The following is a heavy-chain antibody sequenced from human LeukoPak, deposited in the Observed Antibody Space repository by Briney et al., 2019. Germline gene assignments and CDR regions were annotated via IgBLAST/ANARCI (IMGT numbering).Heavy chain of an antibody. Sequence: ASVKVSCKASGYTFTGYYMHWVRQAPGQVLEWMVWINPNSGGTNYAQKFQGRVTMTRDTSISTAYMELSRLRSDDTAVYYCARVTSRWELLRPDYWGQGTLVTVSS. CDR2: INPNSGGT. CDR3: ARVTSRWELLRPDY. V-gene: IGHV1-2*02. J-gene: IGHJ4*02. D-gene: IGHD1-26*01. CDR1: GYTFTGYY.